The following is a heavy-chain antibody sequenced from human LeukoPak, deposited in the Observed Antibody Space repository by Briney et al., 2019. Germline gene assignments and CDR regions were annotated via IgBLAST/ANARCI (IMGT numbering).Heavy chain of an antibody. V-gene: IGHV3-7*01. Sequence: GGSLRLSCAASGFTFSSYAMSWVRQAPGKGLEWVANIKQDGSEKYYVDSVKGRFTISRDNAKNSLYLQMNSLRAEDTAVYYCARDRLVRGTLYYYMDVWGKGTTVTVSS. J-gene: IGHJ6*03. CDR3: ARDRLVRGTLYYYMDV. CDR2: IKQDGSEK. CDR1: GFTFSSYA. D-gene: IGHD1-14*01.